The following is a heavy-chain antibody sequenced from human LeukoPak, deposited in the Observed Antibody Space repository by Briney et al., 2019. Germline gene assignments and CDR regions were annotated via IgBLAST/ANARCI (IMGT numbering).Heavy chain of an antibody. Sequence: SETLSLTCTVSGGSIIGYYWSWVRQPAGKGLEWIGRIYSSGSTNYNPSLKSRVTMSVDTSKNQFSLKLGSVTAADTAVYYCARDVGYCSSTSCGNNWFDPWGQGTLVTVSS. CDR2: IYSSGST. V-gene: IGHV4-4*07. J-gene: IGHJ5*02. CDR3: ARDVGYCSSTSCGNNWFDP. CDR1: GGSIIGYY. D-gene: IGHD2-2*01.